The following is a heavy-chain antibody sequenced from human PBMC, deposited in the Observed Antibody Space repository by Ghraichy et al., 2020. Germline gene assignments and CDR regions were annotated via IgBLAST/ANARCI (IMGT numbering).Heavy chain of an antibody. J-gene: IGHJ5*02. CDR1: GGSFSSYA. D-gene: IGHD6-19*01. CDR3: ASHSSGWHTFDP. Sequence: SVKVSCKASGGSFSSYAISWVRQAPGQGLEWMGGIIPIFGTANYAQKFQGRVTITADESTSTAYMELSSLRSEDTAVYYCASHSSGWHTFDPWGQGTLVTVSS. V-gene: IGHV1-69*13. CDR2: IIPIFGTA.